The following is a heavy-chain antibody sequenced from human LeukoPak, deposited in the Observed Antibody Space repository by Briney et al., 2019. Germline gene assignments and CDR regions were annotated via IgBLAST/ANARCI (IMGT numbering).Heavy chain of an antibody. CDR2: IYYSGST. D-gene: IGHD6-13*01. CDR3: AISQDSSSWYNFQH. Sequence: PSETLSLTCTVSGGSISSGGYYWSWIRQHPGKGLEWIGYIYYSGSTYYNPSLKSRVTISVDTSKNQFSLKLSSVTAAGTAVYYCAISQDSSSWYNFQHWGQGTLVTVSS. CDR1: GGSISSGGYY. V-gene: IGHV4-31*03. J-gene: IGHJ1*01.